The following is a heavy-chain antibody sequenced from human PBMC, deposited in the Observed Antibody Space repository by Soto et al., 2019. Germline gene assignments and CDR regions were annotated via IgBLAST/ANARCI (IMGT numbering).Heavy chain of an antibody. J-gene: IGHJ6*02. CDR3: ARAIKKYCSSTSCYMYYYYYGMDV. D-gene: IGHD2-2*02. CDR2: IWYDGSNK. CDR1: GFTFSSYG. V-gene: IGHV3-33*01. Sequence: LRLSCAASGFTFSSYGMHWVRQAPGKGLEWVAVIWYDGSNKYYADSVKGRFTISRDNSKNTLYLQMNSLRAEDTAVYYCARAIKKYCSSTSCYMYYYYYGMDVWGQGTTVTVSS.